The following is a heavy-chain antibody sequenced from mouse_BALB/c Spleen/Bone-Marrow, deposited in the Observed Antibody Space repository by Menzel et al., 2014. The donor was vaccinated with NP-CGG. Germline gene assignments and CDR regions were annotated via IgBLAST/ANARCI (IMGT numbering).Heavy chain of an antibody. CDR3: ARCLTGTSALDF. CDR1: GYAFTNYL. D-gene: IGHD4-1*01. Sequence: QVQLQQSGAELVRPGTSVKSSCKASGYAFTNYLIEWVKRRPGQGLEWIGVINPGSGGTNYNEKFRGKATLTADKSSSTAYMQLSSLTSDDSAVYFCARCLTGTSALDFWGQGTSVTVSS. CDR2: INPGSGGT. V-gene: IGHV1-54*01. J-gene: IGHJ4*01.